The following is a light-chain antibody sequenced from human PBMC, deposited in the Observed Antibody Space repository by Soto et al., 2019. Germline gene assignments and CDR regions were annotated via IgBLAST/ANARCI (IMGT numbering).Light chain of an antibody. Sequence: EIVLTQSPGTLSLSPGERATLSCRASQSVTSTYLAWWQQKPGQAPRLLLYGASRRATGIPDRFSGSGSGTDFTLTISRLEPEDFAVYFCQQYGSSPTTFGQGTKVEIK. J-gene: IGKJ1*01. V-gene: IGKV3-20*01. CDR1: QSVTSTY. CDR2: GAS. CDR3: QQYGSSPTT.